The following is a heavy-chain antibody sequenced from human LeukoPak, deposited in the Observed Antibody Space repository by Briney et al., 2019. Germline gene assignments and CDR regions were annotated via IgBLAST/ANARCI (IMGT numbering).Heavy chain of an antibody. CDR3: ARRRLRSGVTPFDY. D-gene: IGHD4-17*01. Sequence: SETLSLTCAVYGGSFSGYYWSWIRQPPGKGLEWIGEINHSGSTNYNPTLKSRVTISVDTSKNQFSLKLSSVTAADTAVYYCARRRLRSGVTPFDYWGQGTLVTVSS. CDR1: GGSFSGYY. CDR2: INHSGST. V-gene: IGHV4-34*01. J-gene: IGHJ4*02.